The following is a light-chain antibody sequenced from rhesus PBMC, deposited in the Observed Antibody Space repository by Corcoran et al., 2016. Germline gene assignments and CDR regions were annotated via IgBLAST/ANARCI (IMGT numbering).Light chain of an antibody. Sequence: DIQMTQSPSSLSASVGDTVTITCQASQGISKYLAWYQQKQGKAPKLLIYDASTLQRGVPSRFSGSGSGTEFTLTIRRLQPEDFATYYCQQHNSYPFTFGPGTKLDIK. J-gene: IGKJ3*01. CDR1: QGISKY. CDR3: QQHNSYPFT. CDR2: DAS. V-gene: IGKV1-25*01.